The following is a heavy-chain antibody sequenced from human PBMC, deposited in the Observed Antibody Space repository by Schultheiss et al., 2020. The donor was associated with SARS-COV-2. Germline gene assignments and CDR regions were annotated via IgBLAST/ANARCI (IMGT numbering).Heavy chain of an antibody. CDR2: IYWDDDK. CDR1: GFSPSTSGVG. V-gene: IGHV2-5*02. J-gene: IGHJ4*02. D-gene: IGHD3-9*01. Sequence: SGPTLVKPTQTLTLTCTFSGFSPSTSGVGVGWIRQPPGKALEWLALIYWDDDKRYSPSLKSRLTITKDTSKNQVVLTMTNMDPVDTATYYCAHMRVYYDILTGYHPSVYFDYWGQGTLVTVSS. CDR3: AHMRVYYDILTGYHPSVYFDY.